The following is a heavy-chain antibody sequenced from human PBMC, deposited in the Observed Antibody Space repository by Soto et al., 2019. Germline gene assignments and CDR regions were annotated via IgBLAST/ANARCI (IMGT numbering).Heavy chain of an antibody. CDR1: GYTFTGYY. D-gene: IGHD5-12*01. J-gene: IGHJ6*02. Sequence: ASVKVSCKASGYTFTGYYMHWVRQAPGQGLEWMGWINPNSGGTNYAQKFQGWVTMTRDTSISTAYMELSRLRSDDTAVYYCAREGYSVYDYPLYYYYYGMDVWGQGTTVTVSS. CDR2: INPNSGGT. CDR3: AREGYSVYDYPLYYYYYGMDV. V-gene: IGHV1-2*04.